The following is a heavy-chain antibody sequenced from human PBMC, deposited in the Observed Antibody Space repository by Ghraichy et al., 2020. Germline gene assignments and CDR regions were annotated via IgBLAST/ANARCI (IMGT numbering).Heavy chain of an antibody. V-gene: IGHV1-18*01. J-gene: IGHJ4*02. D-gene: IGHD4-11*01. CDR3: ARGGRGIYSNYAVIDY. CDR1: GYTFTSYY. Sequence: ASVKVSCKASGYTFTSYYITWVRQAPGQGLEWMGWISAYNGNTNYAQNLQGRVTMTTDTSTSTAYMELRSLRSDDTAVYYCARGGRGIYSNYAVIDYWGQGTLVTVSS. CDR2: ISAYNGNT.